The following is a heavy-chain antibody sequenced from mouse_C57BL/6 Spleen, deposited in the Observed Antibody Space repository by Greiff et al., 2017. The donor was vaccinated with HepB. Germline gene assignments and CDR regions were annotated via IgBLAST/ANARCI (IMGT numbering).Heavy chain of an antibody. D-gene: IGHD1-1*01. V-gene: IGHV7-3*01. J-gene: IGHJ2*01. CDR2: IRNKANGYTT. CDR1: GFTFTDYY. CDR3: ATFEGGSSLAY. Sequence: EVQLVESGGGLVQPGGSLSLSCAASGFTFTDYYMSWVRQPPGKALEWLGFIRNKANGYTTEYSASVKGRFTISSDNSQSILYLQMNALRAEDSATYYCATFEGGSSLAYWGQGTTLTVSS.